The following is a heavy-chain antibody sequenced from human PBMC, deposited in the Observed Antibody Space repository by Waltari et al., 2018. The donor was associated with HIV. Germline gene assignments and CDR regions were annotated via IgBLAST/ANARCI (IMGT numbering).Heavy chain of an antibody. D-gene: IGHD7-27*01. CDR2: MFTGGTT. J-gene: IGHJ4*02. V-gene: IGHV3-66*01. Sequence: EVQLVESGGGLVQPGGSLRLSCVVSGFNVSANYMSWVRQAPGKGLEWVSVMFTGGTTYYADSVKGRVTISRDNSRNTVYLQMNNLRAEDTAVYYCATGDFLTYWGQGTPVTVSS. CDR3: ATGDFLTY. CDR1: GFNVSANY.